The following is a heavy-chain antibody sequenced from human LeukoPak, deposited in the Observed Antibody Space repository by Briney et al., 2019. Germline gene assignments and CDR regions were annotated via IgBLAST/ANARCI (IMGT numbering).Heavy chain of an antibody. D-gene: IGHD5-24*01. CDR2: FDPEDGET. Sequence: ASVNLSCKVSAYTLTELFMHWLRQAPGKGLEWMGGFDPEDGETIYAQKFQGRVTMTEDTSTDTAYMEVSSLRSEDTAAYYCATEGLRWLQFVYWGQGTLVTVSS. CDR3: ATEGLRWLQFVY. CDR1: AYTLTELF. V-gene: IGHV1-24*01. J-gene: IGHJ4*02.